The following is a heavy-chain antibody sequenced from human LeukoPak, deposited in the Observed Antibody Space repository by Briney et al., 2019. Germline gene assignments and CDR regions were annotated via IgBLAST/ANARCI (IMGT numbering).Heavy chain of an antibody. J-gene: IGHJ4*02. CDR1: AGSISGYY. D-gene: IGHD3-22*01. V-gene: IGHV4-59*01. CDR3: ARSYYDRSGRYFDY. Sequence: SETLSLACTVSAGSISGYYWSWIRQPPGKGLEWIGHFYYSGSTNYNPSLKSRVTISVDTSKNQFSLKLSSVTPADTAVYYCARSYYDRSGRYFDYWGQGTLVTVSS. CDR2: FYYSGST.